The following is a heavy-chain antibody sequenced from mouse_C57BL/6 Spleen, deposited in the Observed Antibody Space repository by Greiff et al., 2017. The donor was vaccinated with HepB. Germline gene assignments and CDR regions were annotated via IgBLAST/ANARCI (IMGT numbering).Heavy chain of an antibody. CDR1: GFTFSSYG. Sequence: EVQGVESGGDLVKPGGSLKLSCAASGFTFSSYGMSWVRQTPDKRLEWVATISSGGSYTYYPDSVKGRFTISRDNAKNTLYLQMSSLKSEDTAMYCCARQGGSSHYFDYWGQGTTLTVSS. V-gene: IGHV5-6*01. D-gene: IGHD1-1*01. J-gene: IGHJ2*01. CDR2: ISSGGSYT. CDR3: ARQGGSSHYFDY.